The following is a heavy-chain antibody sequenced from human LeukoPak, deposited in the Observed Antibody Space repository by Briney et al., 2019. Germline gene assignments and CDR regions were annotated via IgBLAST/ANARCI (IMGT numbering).Heavy chain of an antibody. CDR2: ISSSGSTI. CDR3: ARARSGCYHRYFEY. CDR1: GFTFSTYE. J-gene: IGHJ4*02. Sequence: PGGSLRLSCAASGFTFSTYEMNWVRQAPGKGLEWVSYISSSGSTIYYADSVKGRFTISRDNAKNSLYLQMNSLRAEDTAVYYCARARSGCYHRYFEYWGQGTLVTVSS. V-gene: IGHV3-48*03. D-gene: IGHD1-26*01.